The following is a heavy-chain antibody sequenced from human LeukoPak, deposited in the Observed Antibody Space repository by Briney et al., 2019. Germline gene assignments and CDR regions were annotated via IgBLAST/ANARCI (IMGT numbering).Heavy chain of an antibody. CDR2: ISGSGGST. Sequence: GGSLRLSCAASGFTFSSYAMSWVRQAPGKGLEWVSAISGSGGSTYYADSVKGRFTISRDNSKNTLYLQMNYLGVDDTAVYYCATAMMRGIGNYWGQGTLVSVSS. D-gene: IGHD3-10*01. CDR1: GFTFSSYA. V-gene: IGHV3-23*01. J-gene: IGHJ4*02. CDR3: ATAMMRGIGNY.